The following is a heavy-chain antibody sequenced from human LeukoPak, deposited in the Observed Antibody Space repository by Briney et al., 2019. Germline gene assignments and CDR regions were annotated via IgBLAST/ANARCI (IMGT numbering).Heavy chain of an antibody. CDR3: ARTVAGDFNY. D-gene: IGHD6-19*01. Sequence: SETLSLTCAVSGGSISSGGYSWSWIRQPPGKGLEWIGYIYHSGSTYYNPSLKSQVTISVDRSKNQFSLKLSSVTAADTAVYYCARTVAGDFNYWGQGTLVTVSS. J-gene: IGHJ4*02. V-gene: IGHV4-30-2*01. CDR2: IYHSGST. CDR1: GGSISSGGYS.